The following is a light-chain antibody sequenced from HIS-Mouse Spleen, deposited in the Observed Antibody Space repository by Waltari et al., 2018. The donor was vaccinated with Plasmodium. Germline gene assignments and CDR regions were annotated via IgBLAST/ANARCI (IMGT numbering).Light chain of an antibody. J-gene: IGLJ3*02. CDR1: ALPKKY. Sequence: SYELTQPPSASVSPGQTARTTCSGAALPKKYAYWYQQKSGQAPGLVIYEDSKRPSGIPERFSGSSSGTMATLTISGAQVEDEADYYCYSTDSSGNHRVFGGGTKLTVL. CDR2: EDS. V-gene: IGLV3-10*01. CDR3: YSTDSSGNHRV.